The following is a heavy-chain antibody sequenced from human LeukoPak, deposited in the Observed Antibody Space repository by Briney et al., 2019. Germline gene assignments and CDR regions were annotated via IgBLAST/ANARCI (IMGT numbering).Heavy chain of an antibody. CDR2: ISSSSSYI. D-gene: IGHD6-13*01. CDR3: ARVSSSWYVLYYYYYMDV. V-gene: IGHV3-21*04. J-gene: IGHJ6*03. Sequence: PGGSLRLSCAASGFTFSSYNMDWVRQAPGKGLEWVSSISSSSSYIYYADSVKGRFTISRDNAKNSLYLQMNSLRAEDTALYYCARVSSSWYVLYYYYYMDVWGKGTTVTVSS. CDR1: GFTFSSYN.